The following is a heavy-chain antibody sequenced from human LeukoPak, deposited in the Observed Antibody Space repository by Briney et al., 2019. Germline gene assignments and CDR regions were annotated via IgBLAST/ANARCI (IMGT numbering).Heavy chain of an antibody. D-gene: IGHD3-22*01. CDR3: AREDSSGYLGY. V-gene: IGHV4-61*01. CDR2: IYYSGST. CDR1: GGSVSSNIYY. Sequence: PSETLSLTCTVSGGSVSSNIYYWSWIRQPPGKGLEWIGYIYYSGSTNYNPSLKSRVTISVDTSKNQFSLKLTSLTAADTAVYYCAREDSSGYLGYWGQGTLVTVSS. J-gene: IGHJ4*02.